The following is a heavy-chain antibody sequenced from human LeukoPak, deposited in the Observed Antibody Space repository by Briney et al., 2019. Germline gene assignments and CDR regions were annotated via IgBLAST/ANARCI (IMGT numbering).Heavy chain of an antibody. CDR3: ATARNFRFEY. CDR1: GLTFRTTR. D-gene: IGHD1-7*01. J-gene: IGHJ4*02. CDR2: MNGEGTTI. Sequence: GGSLRLSCATSGLTFRTTRMHWVRQAPGKGLMWVSRMNGEGTTIDYADSVKGRFTVSRDYAKNTLFLQMNNLRTEDTALYFCATARNFRFEYWGQGSLVIVSA. V-gene: IGHV3-74*01.